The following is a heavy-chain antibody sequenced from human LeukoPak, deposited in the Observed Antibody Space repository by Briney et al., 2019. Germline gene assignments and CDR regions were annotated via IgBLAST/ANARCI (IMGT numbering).Heavy chain of an antibody. Sequence: GGSLRLSCAASGFTFSNAWMSWVRQAPGKGLEWVGRVKSKIDGCTTDYAAPVKGRFIISRDDSKNTLYLQMNSLKTEDTAVYYCTTHITVEWGYCSVGSCSTLFDAFDIWGQGAMVTVSS. D-gene: IGHD2-15*01. V-gene: IGHV3-15*01. CDR2: VKSKIDGCTT. CDR1: GFTFSNAW. CDR3: TTHITVEWGYCSVGSCSTLFDAFDI. J-gene: IGHJ3*02.